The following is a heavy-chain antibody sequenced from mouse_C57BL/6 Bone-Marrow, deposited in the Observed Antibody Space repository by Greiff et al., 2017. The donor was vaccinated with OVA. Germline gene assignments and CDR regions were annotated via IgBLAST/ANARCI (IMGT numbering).Heavy chain of an antibody. CDR1: GYTFTDYY. CDR2: IYPGSGNT. J-gene: IGHJ3*01. CDR3: ARDLGRGAWFAY. D-gene: IGHD4-1*01. Sequence: QVQLQQSVAELVRPGASVKLSCKASGYTFTDYYINWVKQRPGQGLEWIARIYPGSGNTYYNEKFKGKATLTAEKSSSTAYMQLSSLTSEDSAVYFCARDLGRGAWFAYWGQGTLVTVSA. V-gene: IGHV1-76*01.